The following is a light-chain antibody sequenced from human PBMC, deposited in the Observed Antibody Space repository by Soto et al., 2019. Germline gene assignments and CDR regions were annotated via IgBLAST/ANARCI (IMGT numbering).Light chain of an antibody. CDR1: QSLLHITGETF. V-gene: IGKV2-29*01. CDR3: QQYNSWPLT. J-gene: IGKJ4*01. Sequence: DVVMTQTPLSLSAAPGQPASISCKSSQSLLHITGETFLFWYLQKPGQSPQLVIYDIFTRATGVPTRISGSGSGTEFTLTISSLQSEDFAVYYCQQYNSWPLTFGGGTKVDIK. CDR2: DIF.